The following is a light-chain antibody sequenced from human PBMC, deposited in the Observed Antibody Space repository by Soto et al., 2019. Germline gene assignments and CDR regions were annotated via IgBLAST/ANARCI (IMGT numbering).Light chain of an antibody. CDR1: SSNIGSNT. V-gene: IGLV1-44*01. CDR2: SNN. CDR3: AAWDDSLNGYV. J-gene: IGLJ1*01. Sequence: QSVLTQPPSASGTPGQKVTISCSGSSSNIGSNTVNWYRQLPGTAPNLLISSNNQRPSGVPDRFSGSKSGTSASLAISGLRSEDEADYYCAAWDDSLNGYVFGSGTKLTVL.